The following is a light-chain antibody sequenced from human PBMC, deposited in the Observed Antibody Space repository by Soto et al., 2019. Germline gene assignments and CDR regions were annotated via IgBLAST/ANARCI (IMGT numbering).Light chain of an antibody. V-gene: IGLV1-40*01. CDR2: GNT. CDR3: QSYDSSLNAVV. J-gene: IGLJ2*01. CDR1: SSNIGAGYD. Sequence: QSVLTQPPSVSGAPGQRVTISCTGRSSNIGAGYDVHWYQQLPGTVPKLLIYGNTNRPSGVPDRFSASRSGTSASLAITGLQAEDEADYYCQSYDSSLNAVVFGGGTKLTVL.